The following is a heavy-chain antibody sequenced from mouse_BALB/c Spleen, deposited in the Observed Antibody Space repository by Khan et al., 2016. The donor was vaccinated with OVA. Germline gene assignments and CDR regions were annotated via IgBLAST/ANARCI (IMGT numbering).Heavy chain of an antibody. CDR1: GDSITTGY. CDR2: IIYTGYT. J-gene: IGHJ3*01. V-gene: IGHV3-8*02. D-gene: IGHD2-14*01. CDR3: ARSTYRYAFVY. Sequence: VQLQESGPSLVKPSQTLSLTCSVTGDSITTGYWNWIRKFPGNKLEYMGYIIYTGYTYYNPSLKSRISITRHKSTNQYYLQLNSVTDEDTATYYCARSTYRYAFVYWGQGTLVTVSA.